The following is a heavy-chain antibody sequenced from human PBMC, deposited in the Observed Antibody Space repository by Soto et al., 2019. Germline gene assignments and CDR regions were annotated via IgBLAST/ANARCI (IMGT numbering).Heavy chain of an antibody. CDR2: ISAYNGNT. V-gene: IGHV1-18*01. Sequence: QVQLVQSGAEVKKPGASVKVSCKASGYTFTSYGISWVRQAPGQGLEWMGWISAYNGNTNYAQKLQGRVTMTTDTSTSTAYMELRSLRTDVTAVYSCASLFAPVLVYYGRDVWGQGTTVTVSS. CDR3: ASLFAPVLVYYGRDV. J-gene: IGHJ6*02. CDR1: GYTFTSYG.